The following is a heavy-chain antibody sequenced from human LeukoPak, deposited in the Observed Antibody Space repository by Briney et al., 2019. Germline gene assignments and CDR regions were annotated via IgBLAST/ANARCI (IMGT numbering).Heavy chain of an antibody. D-gene: IGHD1-26*01. J-gene: IGHJ4*02. V-gene: IGHV3-7*03. CDR1: GFKFSNYW. CDR3: IRLSGPLDDY. Sequence: GGSLRLSCAASGFKFSNYWMSWVRQAPGKGPEWVANIKQDGSAKYYVDSVRGRFTISRDNGNSSLHLQMNSLRPEDTAVYYCIRLSGPLDDYWGQGTLVTVSS. CDR2: IKQDGSAK.